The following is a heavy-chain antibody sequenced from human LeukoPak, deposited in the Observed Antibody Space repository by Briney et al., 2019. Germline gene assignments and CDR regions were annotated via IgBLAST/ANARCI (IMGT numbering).Heavy chain of an antibody. D-gene: IGHD6-19*01. CDR1: GGTFSSYA. J-gene: IGHJ5*02. CDR2: IIPIFGTA. V-gene: IGHV1-69*13. Sequence: ASVKVSCKASGGTFSSYAISWVRQAPGQGLEWMGGIIPIFGTANYAQKFQGRVTITADESTSTAYMELSSLRSEDTAVCYCAREGRGTAVAGTGFDPWGQGTLVTVSS. CDR3: AREGRGTAVAGTGFDP.